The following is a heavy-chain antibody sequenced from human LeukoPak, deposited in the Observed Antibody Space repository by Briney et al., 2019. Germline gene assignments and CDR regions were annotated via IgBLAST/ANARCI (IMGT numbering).Heavy chain of an antibody. CDR1: GFTFSNYQ. CDR3: AREDDNGALIDC. V-gene: IGHV3-48*03. Sequence: GVSLRLSCAASGFTFSNYQMNWVRQAPGKGLEWISYISSGSGSSIPYADSVNGRFTISRDNPKNSLYLQMNSLRAEDTALYYCAREDDNGALIDCWGQGTLVTVSS. D-gene: IGHD4-17*01. CDR2: ISSGSGSSI. J-gene: IGHJ4*02.